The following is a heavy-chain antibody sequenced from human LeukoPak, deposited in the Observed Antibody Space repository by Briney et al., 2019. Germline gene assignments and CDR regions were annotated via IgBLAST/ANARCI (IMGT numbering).Heavy chain of an antibody. CDR3: ARGAGSGRNHFDY. D-gene: IGHD6-19*01. Sequence: GGSLRLSCAASGFTFSSNSMNWVRQARGKGLEWVSYISSRSSTIYYADSVKGRFTISRDNATNSLYLQMNSLKAEDTGVYYCARGAGSGRNHFDYWGQGTLVTVSS. CDR2: ISSRSSTI. V-gene: IGHV3-48*01. CDR1: GFTFSSNS. J-gene: IGHJ4*02.